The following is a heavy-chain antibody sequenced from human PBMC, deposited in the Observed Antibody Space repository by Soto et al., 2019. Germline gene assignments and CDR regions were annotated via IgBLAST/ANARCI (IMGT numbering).Heavy chain of an antibody. CDR1: GGSISSSSYP. V-gene: IGHV4-39*01. J-gene: IGHJ4*02. D-gene: IGHD2-21*02. Sequence: QLQLQESGPGLVKPSETLSLTCTVSGGSISSSSYPWGWIRQPPGKGLEWLGSIYYSGSTYYNPSPKSLVTISVHTYKNHFSLKLSSVTAADTAVYYCARPTSIVVVTGENYFDYWGQGTLVTVSS. CDR2: IYYSGST. CDR3: ARPTSIVVVTGENYFDY.